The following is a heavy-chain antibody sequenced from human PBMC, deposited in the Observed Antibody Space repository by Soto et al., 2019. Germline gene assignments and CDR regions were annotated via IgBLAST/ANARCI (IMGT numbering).Heavy chain of an antibody. Sequence: QVQLVESGGGVAQPGTSLRVSCAASGLTFSSHAMHWVRQAPGKGLEWVAVISYNGGTQYYADSVKGRFTISRDNSKNTLYLQMNSLRPEDTAVYYCVKDGAPSQWFMDVWGQGTTVTVSS. V-gene: IGHV3-30-3*01. CDR1: GLTFSSHA. D-gene: IGHD3-22*01. J-gene: IGHJ6*01. CDR2: ISYNGGTQ. CDR3: VKDGAPSQWFMDV.